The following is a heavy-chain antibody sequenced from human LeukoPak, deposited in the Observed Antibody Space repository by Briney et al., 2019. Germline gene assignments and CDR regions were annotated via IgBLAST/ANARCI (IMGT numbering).Heavy chain of an antibody. V-gene: IGHV4-38-2*02. CDR1: GYAISSGYY. D-gene: IGHD3-9*01. CDR3: ASEYFDWLSPTYY. J-gene: IGHJ4*02. CDR2: IYHSGST. Sequence: SETLSLTCTVSGYAISSGYYWGWIRQPPGKGLEWIGSIYHSGSTYYNPSLKSRVTISVDTSRNQFSLKLSSVTAADTAVYYCASEYFDWLSPTYYWGQGTLVTVSS.